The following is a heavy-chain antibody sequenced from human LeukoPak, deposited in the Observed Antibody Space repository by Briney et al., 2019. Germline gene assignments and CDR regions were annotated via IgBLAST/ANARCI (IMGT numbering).Heavy chain of an antibody. D-gene: IGHD6-13*01. CDR1: GGSISSGGYY. CDR3: ARDHGRIAAALREDAFDI. CDR2: IYYSGST. J-gene: IGHJ3*02. V-gene: IGHV4-31*03. Sequence: SQTLSLTCTVSGGSISSGGYYWSWIRQHPGKGLEWIGYIYYSGSTYYNPSLKSRVTISVDTSKNQFSLKLSSVTAADTAVYYCARDHGRIAAALREDAFDIWGQGTMVTVSS.